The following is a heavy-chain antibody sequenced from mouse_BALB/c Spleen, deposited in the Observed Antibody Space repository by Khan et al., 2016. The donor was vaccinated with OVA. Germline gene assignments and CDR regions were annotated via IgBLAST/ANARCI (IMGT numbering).Heavy chain of an antibody. CDR1: GYTFTSYW. J-gene: IGHJ2*01. V-gene: IGHV1S81*02. CDR2: TNPTNGRT. Sequence: QVQLQQSGAELVKAGASVKMSCKASGYTFTSYWMHWVKQRLGQGLEWFAETNPTNGRTYYNETFKSKATLTVDKSSSTAYMLLSGPTFEDSAVYDCARIKNIVATYFDYWGQGTTLTVSS. D-gene: IGHD1-1*01. CDR3: ARIKNIVATYFDY.